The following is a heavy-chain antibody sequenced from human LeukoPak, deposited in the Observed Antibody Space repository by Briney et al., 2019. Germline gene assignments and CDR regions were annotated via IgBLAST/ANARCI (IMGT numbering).Heavy chain of an antibody. D-gene: IGHD2-2*01. J-gene: IGHJ4*02. Sequence: GGSLKPSCAASGFTFSGSAMHWVRQASGKGLEWVGRIRSKANSYATAYAASVKGRFTISRDDSKNTAYLQMNSLKTEDTAVYYCTSSTSCPDYWGQGTLVTVSS. CDR2: IRSKANSYAT. V-gene: IGHV3-73*01. CDR3: TSSTSCPDY. CDR1: GFTFSGSA.